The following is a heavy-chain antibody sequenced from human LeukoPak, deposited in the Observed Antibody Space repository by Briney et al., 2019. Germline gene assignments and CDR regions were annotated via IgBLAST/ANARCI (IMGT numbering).Heavy chain of an antibody. CDR2: IRSDSTII. CDR1: GFAFNTYS. J-gene: IGHJ4*02. Sequence: PGGSLRLSCAASGFAFNTYSMNWVRQAPGKGLEWVSYIRSDSTIINYAESVKGRFTISGDNAKNSLYLQMNSLRAEDTAVYFCARVQAGKWDFDFWGQGTLVTVSS. CDR3: ARVQAGKWDFDF. D-gene: IGHD2-8*01. V-gene: IGHV3-48*01.